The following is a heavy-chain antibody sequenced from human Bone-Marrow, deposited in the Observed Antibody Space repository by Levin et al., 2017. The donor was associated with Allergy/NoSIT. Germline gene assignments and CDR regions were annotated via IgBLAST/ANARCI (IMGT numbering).Heavy chain of an antibody. CDR1: GGSFRGSY. J-gene: IGHJ3*02. Sequence: LSQTLSLPCAVYGGSFRGSYWSWIRQPPGKGLEWIGEINHSGSTNYNPSLKSRVTISVDTSKNQFSLKLSSVTAADTAVYYCARICFYSSGWYGRGWAFDAFDIWGQGTMVTVSS. D-gene: IGHD6-19*01. CDR3: ARICFYSSGWYGRGWAFDAFDI. CDR2: INHSGST. V-gene: IGHV4-34*01.